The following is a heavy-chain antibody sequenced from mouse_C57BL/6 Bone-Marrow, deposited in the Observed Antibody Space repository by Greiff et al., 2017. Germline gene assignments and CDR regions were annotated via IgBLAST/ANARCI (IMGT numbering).Heavy chain of an antibody. CDR2: IDPSDSYT. V-gene: IGHV1-69*01. Sequence: QVQLQQPGAELVMPGASVKLSCKASGYTFTSYWMHWVKQRPGQGLEWIGEIDPSDSYTNYNQKFKGKSTLTVDKSSSTAYMQLSSLTSEDSAVYYCARGGYYAMDYWGQGTSVPVSS. J-gene: IGHJ4*01. CDR1: GYTFTSYW. CDR3: ARGGYYAMDY.